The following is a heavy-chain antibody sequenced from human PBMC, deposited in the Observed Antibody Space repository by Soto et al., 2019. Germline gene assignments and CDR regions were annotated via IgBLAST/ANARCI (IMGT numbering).Heavy chain of an antibody. D-gene: IGHD2-2*01. Sequence: ASVKVSCKASGYTFTSYGISWVRQAPGQGLEWMGWISAYNGNTNYAQKLQGRVTMTTDTSTSTAYMELRSLRSDDTAVYYCARDQLLSSSNYLGFDYWGQVTLVTVSS. CDR1: GYTFTSYG. CDR3: ARDQLLSSSNYLGFDY. J-gene: IGHJ4*02. CDR2: ISAYNGNT. V-gene: IGHV1-18*01.